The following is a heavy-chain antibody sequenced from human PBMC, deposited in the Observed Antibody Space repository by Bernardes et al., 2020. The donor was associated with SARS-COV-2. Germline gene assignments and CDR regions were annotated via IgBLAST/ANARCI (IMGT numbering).Heavy chain of an antibody. CDR2: ISAYNDNT. CDR3: ARNISQYYFDY. Sequence: SMEACWETFGYTLSNYGIIWVRQNPGQGPEWMGWISAYNDNTKYAQEFQGRVTLTTDTSTSTAYMELRSLRSDDTAIYYCARNISQYYFDYWGQGSLVTVSS. J-gene: IGHJ4*02. CDR1: GYTLSNYG. V-gene: IGHV1-18*01. D-gene: IGHD3-9*01.